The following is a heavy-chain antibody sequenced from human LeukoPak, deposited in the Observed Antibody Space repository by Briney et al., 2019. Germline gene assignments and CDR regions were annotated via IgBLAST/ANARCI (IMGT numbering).Heavy chain of an antibody. CDR3: ARREYSSSSVFYY. D-gene: IGHD6-6*01. CDR2: INHSGRV. Sequence: SETLSLTCAVSGESFSYNYWTWVRQPPGKGLEWIGDINHSGRVNYRPSLKSRVTISVDTSKNQFSLKLSSVTAADTAVYYCARREYSSSSVFYYWGQGTLVTVSS. V-gene: IGHV4-34*01. J-gene: IGHJ4*02. CDR1: GESFSYNY.